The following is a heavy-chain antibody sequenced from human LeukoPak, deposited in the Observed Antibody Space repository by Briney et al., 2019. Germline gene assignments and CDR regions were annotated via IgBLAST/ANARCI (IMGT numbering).Heavy chain of an antibody. CDR3: ARAFPYSGSYYFDY. Sequence: GGSLRLSCAASGFTVSSNYMSWVRQAPGKGLEWVSVIYSGGSTYYADSVKGRFTISRDNSKNTLYLQMNSLRAEDTAVYYCARAFPYSGSYYFDYGAKGPWVTVS. CDR2: IYSGGST. CDR1: GFTVSSNY. V-gene: IGHV3-53*01. D-gene: IGHD1-26*01. J-gene: IGHJ4*03.